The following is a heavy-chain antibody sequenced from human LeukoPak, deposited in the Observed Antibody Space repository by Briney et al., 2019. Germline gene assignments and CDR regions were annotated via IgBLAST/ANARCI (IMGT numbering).Heavy chain of an antibody. CDR2: INHSGST. Sequence: PSETLSLTCAVYGGSFSGYYWSWIRQPPGKGLEWIGEINHSGSTNYNPSLKSRVTISVDRSKNQFSLKLSSVTAADTAVYYCARDSRYAFDIWGQGTMVTVSS. V-gene: IGHV4-34*01. J-gene: IGHJ3*02. CDR1: GGSFSGYY. CDR3: ARDSRYAFDI. D-gene: IGHD3-22*01.